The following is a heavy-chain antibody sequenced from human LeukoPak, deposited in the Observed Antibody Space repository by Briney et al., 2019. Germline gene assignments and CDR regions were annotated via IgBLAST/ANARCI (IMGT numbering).Heavy chain of an antibody. J-gene: IGHJ4*02. V-gene: IGHV4-61*03. Sequence: SETLSLTCTVSGGSVSSGSYYWSWIRQPPGKGLEWIGYIYYSGSTNYNPSLKSRVTISAYTSKNHFSLKLSSVTAADTAVYYCARVSMSYEYPASFDYWGQPTLVTVHS. CDR2: IYYSGST. D-gene: IGHD1-26*01. CDR1: GGSVSSGSYY. CDR3: ARVSMSYEYPASFDY.